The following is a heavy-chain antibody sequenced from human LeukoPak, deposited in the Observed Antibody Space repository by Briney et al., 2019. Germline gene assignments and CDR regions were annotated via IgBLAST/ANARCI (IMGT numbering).Heavy chain of an antibody. Sequence: QPGGSLRLSCAASGFTFSSYAINWVRQAPGKGLEWVSAISNSEVSSITESGDGTYHADSVKGRFTISRDNSKNTLYLQMNSLRAEDTAVYYCAKVWELLTLLFDYWGQGTLVTVSS. CDR1: GFTFSSYA. CDR3: AKVWELLTLLFDY. CDR2: ISNSEVSSITESGDGT. V-gene: IGHV3-23*01. J-gene: IGHJ4*02. D-gene: IGHD1-26*01.